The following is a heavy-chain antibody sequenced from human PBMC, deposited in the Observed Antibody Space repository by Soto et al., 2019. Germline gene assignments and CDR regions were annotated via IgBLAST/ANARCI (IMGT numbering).Heavy chain of an antibody. J-gene: IGHJ4*02. CDR3: ARSHGGLEVDYGDFAFDY. Sequence: QVQLVQSGAEVQKPGSSVKVSCKASGGTFSSYTISWVRQAPGQGLEWMGRIIPILGIANYAQKFQGRVTITADKSTSTAYMELSSLRSEDTAVYYCARSHGGLEVDYGDFAFDYWGQGTLVTVSS. D-gene: IGHD4-17*01. V-gene: IGHV1-69*02. CDR1: GGTFSSYT. CDR2: IIPILGIA.